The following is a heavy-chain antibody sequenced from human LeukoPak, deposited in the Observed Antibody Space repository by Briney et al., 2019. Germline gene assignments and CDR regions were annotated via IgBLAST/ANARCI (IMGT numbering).Heavy chain of an antibody. V-gene: IGHV1-46*01. J-gene: IGHJ4*02. CDR1: GYTFASFY. CDR3: ARDYYDSSGNDY. CDR2: INPSAGST. D-gene: IGHD3-22*01. Sequence: ASVKVSCKASGYTFASFYIHWVRQAPGQGLEWMGIINPSAGSTSYTQKFQGRVTLTRDTSTSTAYMELRSLRSDDTAVYYCARDYYDSSGNDYWGQGTLVTVPS.